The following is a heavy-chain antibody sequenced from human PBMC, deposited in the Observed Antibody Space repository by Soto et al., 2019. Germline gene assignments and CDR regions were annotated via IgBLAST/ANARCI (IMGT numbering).Heavy chain of an antibody. J-gene: IGHJ4*02. CDR1: GFTFNIYW. D-gene: IGHD1-1*01. V-gene: IGHV3-74*01. CDR2: IDNDGSAT. CDR3: ARDNWNSY. Sequence: EVQLVESGGGLDQPGGSLRLSCVASGFTFNIYWMHWVRQAPGKGLEWVSRIDNDGSATTYADSVKGRFTISRDNAKNTLFLQMNTLRVDDTAVYYCARDNWNSYWGQGTLVTVSS.